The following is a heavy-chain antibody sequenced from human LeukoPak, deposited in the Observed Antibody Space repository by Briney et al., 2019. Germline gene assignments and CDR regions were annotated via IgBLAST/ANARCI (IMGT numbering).Heavy chain of an antibody. CDR2: IPPGYFDS. J-gene: IGHJ3*02. Sequence: GEALKISCQGHRYNFTTFWIGWVRQMPGQGLEWMGIIPPGYFDSRYSPSFQGQVTISANKSIRHAYLQWSSLKASDTAMYYCARHDVCSSSRCYYTYDIWGRG. CDR3: ARHDVCSSSRCYYTYDI. CDR1: RYNFTTFW. D-gene: IGHD2-2*01. V-gene: IGHV5-51*01.